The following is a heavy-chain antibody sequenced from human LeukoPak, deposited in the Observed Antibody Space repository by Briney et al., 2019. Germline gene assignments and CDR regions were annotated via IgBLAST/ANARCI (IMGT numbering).Heavy chain of an antibody. Sequence: GASVTVSCKASGYTFTSHYIHWVRQAPGQGLEWMGIIKPSGDSTNYAQKFQGRVTMTRDTSTSTVYMALSSLRSEDTAVYYCARGRNSRAEDYWGQGTLVTVSS. V-gene: IGHV1-46*01. J-gene: IGHJ4*02. CDR1: GYTFTSHY. D-gene: IGHD4-23*01. CDR2: IKPSGDST. CDR3: ARGRNSRAEDY.